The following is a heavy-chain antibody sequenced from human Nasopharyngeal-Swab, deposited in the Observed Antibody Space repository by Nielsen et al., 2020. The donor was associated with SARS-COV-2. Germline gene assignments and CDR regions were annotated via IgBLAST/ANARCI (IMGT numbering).Heavy chain of an antibody. CDR1: GFTFSSYS. Sequence: GESLKISCAASGFTFSSYSMNWVRQAPGKGLEWVSSISSSSSYIYYADSVKGRFTISRDNAKNSLYLQMNSLRAEDTAVYYCASAPERFLTGYGSYYYMDVWGKGTTVTVSS. J-gene: IGHJ6*03. CDR2: ISSSSSYI. V-gene: IGHV3-21*01. D-gene: IGHD3-9*01. CDR3: ASAPERFLTGYGSYYYMDV.